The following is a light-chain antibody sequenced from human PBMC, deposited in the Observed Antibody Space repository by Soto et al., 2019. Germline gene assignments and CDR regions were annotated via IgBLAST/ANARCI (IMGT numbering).Light chain of an antibody. CDR1: SSDVGSYNP. Sequence: QSALTQPASVSGAPGQSITIACTGTSSDVGSYNPVSWYQQHPGKAPKLMIYEGSKRPSGVSNRFSGSKSGNTASLTISGLQAEDEADYYCCSYAGSSTFSYVFGTGTKVTVL. CDR2: EGS. CDR3: CSYAGSSTFSYV. J-gene: IGLJ1*01. V-gene: IGLV2-23*03.